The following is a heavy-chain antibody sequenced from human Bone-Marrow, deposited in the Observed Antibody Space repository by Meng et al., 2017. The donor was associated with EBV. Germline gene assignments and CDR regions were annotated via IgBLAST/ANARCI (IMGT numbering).Heavy chain of an antibody. Sequence: QVQLVQSGGEMKQSGASGRVSCKASGYTFIGSFMHWVREAPGQGLEWVGRINPKTGDSDLSPKLRGRVSLTRDTSTGTAYMDFSRLQSADTAVYFCATPLETTMAPDHWGQGTLVTVSS. V-gene: IGHV1-2*06. CDR3: ATPLETTMAPDH. CDR2: INPKTGDS. D-gene: IGHD5-18*01. J-gene: IGHJ4*02. CDR1: GYTFIGSF.